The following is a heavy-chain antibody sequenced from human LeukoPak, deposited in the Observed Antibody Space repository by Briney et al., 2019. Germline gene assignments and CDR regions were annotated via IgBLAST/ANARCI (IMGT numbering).Heavy chain of an antibody. D-gene: IGHD3-10*01. CDR3: ASYGSESYDNAFHY. CDR1: GFTFTGHC. CDR2: TGKRDKSYTT. Sequence: PGGSPRLSCAASGFTFTGHCMDWVRQAPGKGLEWVGRTGKRDKSYTTEYAASVKGRFTISRDDSKNSVYLQMNSLKTEDTAVYYCASYGSESYDNAFHYWGEGILVTVSS. V-gene: IGHV3-72*01. J-gene: IGHJ4*02.